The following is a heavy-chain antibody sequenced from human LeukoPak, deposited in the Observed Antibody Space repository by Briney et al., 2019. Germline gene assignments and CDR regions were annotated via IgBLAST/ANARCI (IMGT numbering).Heavy chain of an antibody. V-gene: IGHV3-30-3*01. J-gene: IGHJ4*02. CDR3: ARGLAAGLDY. CDR2: ISYDGSNK. Sequence: GGSLRLSCAATGFTFSSYAMHWVRQAPGKGLEWVAVISYDGSNKYYADSVKGRFTISRDNSKNTLYLQMDSLRAEDTAVYYCARGLAAGLDYWGQGTLVTVSS. CDR1: GFTFSSYA. D-gene: IGHD6-13*01.